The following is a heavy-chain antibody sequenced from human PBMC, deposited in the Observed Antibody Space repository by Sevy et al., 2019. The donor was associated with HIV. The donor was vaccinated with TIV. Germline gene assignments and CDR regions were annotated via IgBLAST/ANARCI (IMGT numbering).Heavy chain of an antibody. J-gene: IGHJ4*02. V-gene: IGHV3-33*01. CDR2: IWFDGSNT. CDR1: AFTFSTYG. CDR3: ARDLEFYDYGDYGPAFMPDY. D-gene: IGHD4-17*01. Sequence: GGSLRLSCAASAFTFSTYGMHWVRQAPGKGLEWVAVIWFDGSNTYYADSVKGRFTISRDIAKNTLHLQMNSLRAEDTAVYYCARDLEFYDYGDYGPAFMPDYWGQGTLVTVSS.